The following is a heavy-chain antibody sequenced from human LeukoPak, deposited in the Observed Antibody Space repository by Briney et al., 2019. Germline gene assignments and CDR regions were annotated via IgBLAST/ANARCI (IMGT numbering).Heavy chain of an antibody. CDR1: GDSVSSNSAA. CDR3: ARVVGYCSGGSCYDNWFDP. J-gene: IGHJ5*02. Sequence: SQTLSLTCAISGDSVSSNSAAWNWIRQSPSRGLEWLGRTYYRSKWYNDYAVSVKSRITINPDTSKNQFSLQLSSVTPEDTAVYYCARVVGYCSGGSCYDNWFDPWGQGTLVTVSS. D-gene: IGHD2-15*01. CDR2: TYYRSKWYN. V-gene: IGHV6-1*01.